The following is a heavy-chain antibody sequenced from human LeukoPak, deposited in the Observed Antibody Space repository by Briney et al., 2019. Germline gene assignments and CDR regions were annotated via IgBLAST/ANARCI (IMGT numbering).Heavy chain of an antibody. D-gene: IGHD3-3*01. CDR3: AREFLEWLGPYYYYYYMDV. CDR1: GFTFSSYE. J-gene: IGHJ6*03. Sequence: GGSLRLSCAASGFTFSSYEMNWVRQAPGKGLEWVSYISSSGSTIYYADSVKGRFTISRDNAKNSLYLQMNSLRAEDTAVYYCAREFLEWLGPYYYYYYMDVWGRGTTVTVSS. CDR2: ISSSGSTI. V-gene: IGHV3-48*03.